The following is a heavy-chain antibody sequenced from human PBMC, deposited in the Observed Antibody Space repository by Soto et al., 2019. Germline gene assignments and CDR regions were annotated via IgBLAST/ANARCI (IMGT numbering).Heavy chain of an antibody. J-gene: IGHJ6*02. CDR1: GVTFSTYA. CDR2: ISGSGGSI. CDR3: VKGYWKGDV. D-gene: IGHD1-1*01. V-gene: IGHV3-23*01. Sequence: EVQLLESGGGLVQPGGSLRLSCAASGVTFSTYAMSWVRQAPGNGLEWVSAISGSGGSIHYADSVKGRFTISRDNSKNTLYLQMNSLSDEDTAVYHCVKGYWKGDVWGQGTTVTVSS.